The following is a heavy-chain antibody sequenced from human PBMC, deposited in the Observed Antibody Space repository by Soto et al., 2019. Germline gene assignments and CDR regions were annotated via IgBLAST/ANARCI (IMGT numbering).Heavy chain of an antibody. V-gene: IGHV5-51*03. CDR3: ATRSSVTTTYYYYNYGLDV. J-gene: IGHJ6*02. D-gene: IGHD4-17*01. CDR1: GYNFSTYW. Sequence: EVQLVQSGAEVKKPGESLKISCKGFGYNFSTYWIAGVRQMPGKGLEWMGIIYPDDSDTRYDPSFQGQVTISADKSINTAYLQCSSLKASDTAKYYGATRSSVTTTYYYYNYGLDVWGQGKTVTVSS. CDR2: IYPDDSDT.